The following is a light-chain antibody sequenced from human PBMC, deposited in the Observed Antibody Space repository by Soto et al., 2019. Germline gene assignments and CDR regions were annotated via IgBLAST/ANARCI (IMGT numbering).Light chain of an antibody. CDR1: SSDVGSYKY. CDR2: EVS. CDR3: SSYAGSDLYV. V-gene: IGLV2-8*01. J-gene: IGLJ7*01. Sequence: QSAVTQPPSASGSPGLSVTMSCTGTSSDVGSYKYVSWYQQHPGKAPKVMIYEVSKRPSGVPDRFSGSKSGNTASLTVSGLQAEDEADYYCSSYAGSDLYVFGSGTQLTVL.